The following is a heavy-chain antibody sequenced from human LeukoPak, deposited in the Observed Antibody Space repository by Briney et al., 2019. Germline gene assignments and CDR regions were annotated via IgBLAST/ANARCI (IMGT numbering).Heavy chain of an antibody. CDR3: ARDSMVRGAMGYYYYGMDV. CDR2: MNPNSGNT. J-gene: IGHJ6*02. CDR1: GYTFTSYD. D-gene: IGHD3-10*01. Sequence: ASVKVSCKASGYTFTSYDINWVRQATGQGLEWMGWMNPNSGNTGYAQKFQGRVTMTRNTSISTAYMELSSLRSEDTAVYHCARDSMVRGAMGYYYYGMDVWGQGTTVTVSS. V-gene: IGHV1-8*01.